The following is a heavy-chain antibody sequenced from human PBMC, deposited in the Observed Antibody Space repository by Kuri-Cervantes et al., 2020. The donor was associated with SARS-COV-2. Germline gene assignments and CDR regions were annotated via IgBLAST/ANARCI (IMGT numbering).Heavy chain of an antibody. V-gene: IGHV3-11*04. Sequence: GESLKISCAASGFAFDDYAMNWIRQAPGKGLEWVSNIGPSGTTKYYADSVKGRFTISRDNAKNSLYLQMSSLRAEDTAVYYCARGNTAQGYFDYWGQGTLVTVSS. D-gene: IGHD1/OR15-1a*01. J-gene: IGHJ4*02. CDR2: IGPSGTTK. CDR1: GFAFDDYA. CDR3: ARGNTAQGYFDY.